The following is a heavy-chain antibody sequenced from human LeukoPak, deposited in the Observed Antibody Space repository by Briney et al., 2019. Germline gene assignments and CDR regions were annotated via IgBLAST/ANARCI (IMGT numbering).Heavy chain of an antibody. CDR2: IDPSDSYT. CDR1: GYSFTSYW. J-gene: IGHJ5*02. Sequence: GESLKISCKGSGYSFTSYWISGVRQMPGKGLGGMGRIDPSDSYTNYSPSFQGHVTISADKSISTAYLQWNSLKASDTAMYYCARRVSSSGWFDPWGQGTLVTVSS. CDR3: ARRVSSSGWFDP. V-gene: IGHV5-10-1*01. D-gene: IGHD6-6*01.